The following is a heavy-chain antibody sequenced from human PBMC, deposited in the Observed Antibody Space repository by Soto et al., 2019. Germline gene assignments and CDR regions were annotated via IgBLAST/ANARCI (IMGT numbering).Heavy chain of an antibody. CDR3: AGEARVGTTAGLFAY. D-gene: IGHD1-1*01. J-gene: IGHJ4*01. CDR1: GYTFTNYY. CDR2: ITPAGGST. Sequence: QVQLVQSGAEVKKPGASLKVSCKASGYTFTNYYIHWVRQAPAQGLEWMGMITPAGGSTTYAQNFQGRVTLTRDTSTSEVYMELRRLRSDDTATYYCAGEARVGTTAGLFAYWGQGTLVTVSS. V-gene: IGHV1-46*01.